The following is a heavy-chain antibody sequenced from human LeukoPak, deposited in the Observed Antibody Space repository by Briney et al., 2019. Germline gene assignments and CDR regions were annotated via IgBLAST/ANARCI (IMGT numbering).Heavy chain of an antibody. V-gene: IGHV3-7*02. D-gene: IGHD6-13*01. CDR3: ARGSGSSWYVHYYFDY. J-gene: IGHJ4*02. CDR2: IKQDESVK. CDR1: GFTFGSYC. Sequence: GGSLRLSCAASGFTFGSYCMSWVRQAPGTGLEWVATIKQDESVKYYADSVKGRFTISRDNAKNSLYLQMNSLRDEDTAVYYCARGSGSSWYVHYYFDYWGQGTLVTVSS.